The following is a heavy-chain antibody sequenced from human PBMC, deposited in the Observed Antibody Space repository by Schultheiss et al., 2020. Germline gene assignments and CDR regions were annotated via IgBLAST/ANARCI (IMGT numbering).Heavy chain of an antibody. J-gene: IGHJ6*03. CDR3: ARDYKSPNCSGGSCYLDYMDV. D-gene: IGHD2-15*01. Sequence: SETLSLTCAVYGGSFSGYYWSWIRQPPGKGLEWIGEINHSGSTNYNPSLKSRVTISVDTSKNQFPLKLSSVTAADTAVYYCARDYKSPNCSGGSCYLDYMDVWGKGTTVTVSS. CDR1: GGSFSGYY. CDR2: INHSGST. V-gene: IGHV4-34*01.